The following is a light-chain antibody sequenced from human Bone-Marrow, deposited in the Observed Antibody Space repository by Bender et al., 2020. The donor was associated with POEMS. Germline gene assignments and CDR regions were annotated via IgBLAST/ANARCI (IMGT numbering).Light chain of an antibody. Sequence: SYVLTQPPSVSVAPGQTARLICEGHNIRDKSVHWYQQRPGQAPRLVIYDVTDRPSGIPERFSGSTSGNTATLTISRVDGGDEADYYCQLWDLVSDTMIFGGGTKLTVL. CDR1: NIRDKS. CDR3: QLWDLVSDTMI. CDR2: DVT. V-gene: IGLV3-21*02. J-gene: IGLJ2*01.